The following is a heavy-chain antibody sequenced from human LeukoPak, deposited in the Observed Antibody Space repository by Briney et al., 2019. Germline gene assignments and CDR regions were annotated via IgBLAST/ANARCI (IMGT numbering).Heavy chain of an antibody. CDR1: GGSFSGYY. CDR2: INHSGST. CDR3: ARASLYYGSGSYYYYGMDV. V-gene: IGHV4-34*01. J-gene: IGHJ6*02. Sequence: SETLSLTCAVYGGSFSGYYWSWIRQPPGKGLEWIGEINHSGSTNYNPSLKSRVTISVDTSKNQFSLKLSSVTAADTAVYYCARASLYYGSGSYYYYGMDVWGQGTTVTVSS. D-gene: IGHD3-10*01.